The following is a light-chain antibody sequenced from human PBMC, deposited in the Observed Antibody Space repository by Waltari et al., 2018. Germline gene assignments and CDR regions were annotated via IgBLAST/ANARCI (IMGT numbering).Light chain of an antibody. J-gene: IGKJ5*01. V-gene: IGKV3-15*01. CDR2: GAS. CDR1: QSVGTN. CDR3: QQYLNWPPIT. Sequence: EIVMTQSPATLSVSPGERATLACRASQSVGTNLAWYLQKPGQAPRLRIYGASTRVTGIPARFSGSGSGTEFTLTISSLQSEDFAVYYCQQYLNWPPITFGQGTRVDNK.